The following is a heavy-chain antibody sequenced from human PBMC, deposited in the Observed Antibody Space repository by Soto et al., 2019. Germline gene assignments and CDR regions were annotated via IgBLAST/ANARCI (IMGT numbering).Heavy chain of an antibody. CDR1: GFTFSDYY. V-gene: IGHV3-11*03. CDR3: ASLPRTGTTTFDP. J-gene: IGHJ5*02. D-gene: IGHD1-7*01. CDR2: ISSSSSYT. Sequence: SLRLSCAASGFTFSDYYMSWIRQAPGKGLEWVSYISSSSSYTNYADPVKGRFTISRDNAKNSLYLQMNSLRVEDTAVYYCASLPRTGTTTFDPWGQG.